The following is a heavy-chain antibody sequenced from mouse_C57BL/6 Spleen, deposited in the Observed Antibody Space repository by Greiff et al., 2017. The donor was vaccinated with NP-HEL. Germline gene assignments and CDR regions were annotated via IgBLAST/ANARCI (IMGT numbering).Heavy chain of an antibody. CDR1: GFNIKDDY. V-gene: IGHV14-4*01. CDR2: IDPENGAT. J-gene: IGHJ4*01. D-gene: IGHD2-3*01. CDR3: TTWKNVYDGYYDYAMDY. Sequence: EVQLQQSGAELVRPGASVKLSCTASGFNIKDDYMHWVKQRPEQGLEWIGWIDPENGATEYVSKFQGKATITADTSSNTAYLQLSSLTSEDTAVYDCTTWKNVYDGYYDYAMDYWGKGTSVTVSS.